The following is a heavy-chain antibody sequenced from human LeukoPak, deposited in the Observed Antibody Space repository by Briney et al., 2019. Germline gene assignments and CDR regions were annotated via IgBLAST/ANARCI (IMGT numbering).Heavy chain of an antibody. CDR2: ISYDGSYQ. V-gene: IGHV3-30*18. Sequence: GGSLRLSCAASGFSFSTYGMHWVRQAPGKGLEWVAVISYDGSYQNYADSVKGRFTTSRDNSKNTLYLQMNSLRVEDTAVYYCAKAGSSAYFDYWGQGTLVTVSS. CDR3: AKAGSSAYFDY. J-gene: IGHJ4*02. D-gene: IGHD6-6*01. CDR1: GFSFSTYG.